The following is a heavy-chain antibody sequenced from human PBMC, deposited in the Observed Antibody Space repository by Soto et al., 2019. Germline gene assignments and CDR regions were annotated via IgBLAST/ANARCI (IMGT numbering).Heavy chain of an antibody. CDR3: ACALPGSYFEFEY. D-gene: IGHD3-10*01. V-gene: IGHV4-31*03. J-gene: IGHJ4*02. CDR2: IYSRGNT. CDR1: GGSINSGLYY. Sequence: QVQLQESGPGLVKPSQTLSLTCTVSGGSINSGLYYWTWIRQHPGKGLEWIGYIYSRGNTFYTPSLNRRVEKAVDASKNQFSLRLNSVPAADTAVYYCACALPGSYFEFEYSRQGTLGTVSS.